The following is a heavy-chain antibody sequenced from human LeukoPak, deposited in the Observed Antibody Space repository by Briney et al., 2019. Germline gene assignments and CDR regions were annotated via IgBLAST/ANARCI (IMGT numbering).Heavy chain of an antibody. Sequence: GGSLRLSCAASGFTVSSNYMSWVRQAPGKGLEWVSVIYSGGSTYYADSVKGRFTISRDKSKNTLYLQMNSLRAEDTAVYYCAKPPGMTTVPFDYWGQGALVTVSS. J-gene: IGHJ4*02. CDR1: GFTVSSNY. D-gene: IGHD4-17*01. V-gene: IGHV3-53*01. CDR2: IYSGGST. CDR3: AKPPGMTTVPFDY.